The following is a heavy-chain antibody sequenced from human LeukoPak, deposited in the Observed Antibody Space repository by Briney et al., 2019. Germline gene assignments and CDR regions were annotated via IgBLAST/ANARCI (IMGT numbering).Heavy chain of an antibody. CDR1: GFTVSSNY. D-gene: IGHD3-22*01. CDR2: ISSSGSTI. V-gene: IGHV3-48*03. Sequence: GGSLRLSCAPSGFTVSSNYMNWVRQAPGKGLEWVSYISSSGSTIYYADSVKGRFTISRDNAKNSLYLQMNSLRAEDTAVYYCARGGYYDSSGYSAFDYWGQGTLVTVSS. CDR3: ARGGYYDSSGYSAFDY. J-gene: IGHJ4*02.